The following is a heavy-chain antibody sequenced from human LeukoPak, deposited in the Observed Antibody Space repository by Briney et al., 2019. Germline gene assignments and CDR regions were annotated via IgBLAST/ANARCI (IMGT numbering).Heavy chain of an antibody. CDR3: ARVGNYDFWSGYGYMDV. V-gene: IGHV3-7*01. D-gene: IGHD3-3*01. Sequence: GGSLRLSCAASGFTFSASYMSWIRQAPGKGLEWVANIKQDGSEKYYVDSVKGRFTISRDNAKNSLYLQMNSLRAEDTAVYYCARVGNYDFWSGYGYMDVWGKGTTVTVSS. CDR1: GFTFSASY. CDR2: IKQDGSEK. J-gene: IGHJ6*03.